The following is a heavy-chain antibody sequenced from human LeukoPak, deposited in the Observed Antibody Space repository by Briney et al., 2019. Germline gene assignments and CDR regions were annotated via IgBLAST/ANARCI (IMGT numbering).Heavy chain of an antibody. CDR3: ASSITIFGVVSTPDAFDI. V-gene: IGHV3-30*04. D-gene: IGHD3-3*01. J-gene: IGHJ3*02. CDR2: ISYDGSNK. Sequence: GGSLRLSCAASGFTFSSYAMHWVRQAPGKGLEWVAVISYDGSNKYYADSVKGRFTISRDNSKNTLYVQMNSLRAEDTAVYYCASSITIFGVVSTPDAFDIWGQGTMVTVSS. CDR1: GFTFSSYA.